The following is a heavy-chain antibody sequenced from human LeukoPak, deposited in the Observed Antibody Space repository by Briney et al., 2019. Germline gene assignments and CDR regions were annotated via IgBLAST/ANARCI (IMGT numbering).Heavy chain of an antibody. J-gene: IGHJ5*02. CDR2: IYYSGST. Sequence: SETLSLTCTVSDDSISSSSYYWGRIRQPPGQGLEWIGSIYYSGSTYYNPSLKSRVTISVDTSKNQFSLKLTSVTAADTAVYYCAATSSWQLNWFDPWGQGTLVTVSS. D-gene: IGHD6-13*01. CDR3: AATSSWQLNWFDP. CDR1: DDSISSSSYY. V-gene: IGHV4-39*07.